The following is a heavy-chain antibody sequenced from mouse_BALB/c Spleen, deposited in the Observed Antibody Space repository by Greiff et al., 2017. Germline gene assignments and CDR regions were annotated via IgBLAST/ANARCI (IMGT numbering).Heavy chain of an antibody. D-gene: IGHD1-1*01. J-gene: IGHJ1*01. CDR3: GFTTVVDRLWYFDV. CDR1: GYTFTSYW. V-gene: IGHV1S127*01. Sequence: QVQLKQSGPELVRPGASVKMSCKASGYTFTSYWMHWVKQRPGQGLEWIGMIDPSNSETRLNQKFKDKATLNVDKSSNTAYMQLSSLTSEDSAVYYCGFTTVVDRLWYFDVWGAGTTVTVSS. CDR2: IDPSNSET.